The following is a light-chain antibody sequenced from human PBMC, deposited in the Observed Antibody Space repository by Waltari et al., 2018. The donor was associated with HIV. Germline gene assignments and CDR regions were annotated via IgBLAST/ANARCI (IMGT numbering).Light chain of an antibody. Sequence: QSVLTQPPSVSAAAGQKVTISCSGSSSHIGNNYVSWYQQPPGTAPKLLIYDNNRRPSGIPDRFSGSKSGTSATLGITGLQTGDEADYYCGTWDSSLSADVVFGGGTKLTVL. CDR1: SSHIGNNY. CDR2: DNN. J-gene: IGLJ2*01. V-gene: IGLV1-51*01. CDR3: GTWDSSLSADVV.